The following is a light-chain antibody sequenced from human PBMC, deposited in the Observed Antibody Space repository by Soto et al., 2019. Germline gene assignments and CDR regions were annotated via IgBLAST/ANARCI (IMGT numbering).Light chain of an antibody. CDR3: CSYAGNYYV. CDR2: DVS. J-gene: IGLJ1*01. Sequence: QSALTQPRSVSGSPGQSVTISCTGTSSDIGGYNYVSWYQQHPDNAPKLMIYDVSKRPSGVPDRFSGSKSGNTASLTISGLQAEDEADYYCCSYAGNYYVFGTASKLTVL. CDR1: SSDIGGYNY. V-gene: IGLV2-11*01.